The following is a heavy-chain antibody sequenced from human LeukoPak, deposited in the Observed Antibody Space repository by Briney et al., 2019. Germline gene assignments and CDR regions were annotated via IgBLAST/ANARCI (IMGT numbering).Heavy chain of an antibody. V-gene: IGHV1-69*13. CDR1: GGTFSSYA. CDR3: ARDRGYCSGGSCYSRGYNWFDP. Sequence: SVKVSCKASGGTFSSYAISWVRQAPGQGLEWMGGIIPIFGTANYAQKFQGRVTITADESTSTAYMELSSLRSEDTAVYYCARDRGYCSGGSCYSRGYNWFDPWGQGTLVTVSS. J-gene: IGHJ5*02. CDR2: IIPIFGTA. D-gene: IGHD2-15*01.